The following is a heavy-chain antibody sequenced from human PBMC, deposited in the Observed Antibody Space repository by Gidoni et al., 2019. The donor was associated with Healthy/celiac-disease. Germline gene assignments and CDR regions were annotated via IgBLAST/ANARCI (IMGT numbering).Heavy chain of an antibody. CDR2: ISYDGSNK. CDR3: ATLDYGGNSLSTQDFDY. Sequence: QVQLVESGGGVVQPGRSLRLSCAASGFTFSSYGMHWVRQAPGKGLEWVAVISYDGSNKYYADSVKGRFTISRDNSKNTLYLQMNSLRAEDTAVYYCATLDYGGNSLSTQDFDYWGQGTLVTVSS. CDR1: GFTFSSYG. D-gene: IGHD4-17*01. V-gene: IGHV3-30*03. J-gene: IGHJ4*02.